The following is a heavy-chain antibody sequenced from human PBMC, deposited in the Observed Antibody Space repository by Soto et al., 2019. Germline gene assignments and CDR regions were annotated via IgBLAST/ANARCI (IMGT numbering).Heavy chain of an antibody. J-gene: IGHJ4*02. CDR3: ATAAPTTVTTFSLPFGY. Sequence: ASVKVSCKVSGYTLTELSMHLVRQAPGKGLEWMGGFDPEDGETIYAQKFQGRVTMTEDTSTDTAYMELSSLRSEDTAVYYCATAAPTTVTTFSLPFGYWGQGTLVTVSS. CDR1: GYTLTELS. CDR2: FDPEDGET. D-gene: IGHD4-17*01. V-gene: IGHV1-24*01.